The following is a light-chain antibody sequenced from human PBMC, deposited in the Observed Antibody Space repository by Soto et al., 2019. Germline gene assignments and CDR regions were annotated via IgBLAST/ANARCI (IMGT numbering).Light chain of an antibody. CDR2: GAS. J-gene: IGKJ2*01. CDR1: QSIGKN. Sequence: EIVLTQSPATLSVSPGHRATLSCRASQSIGKNLAWYQHRPGRAPRLLIYGASNRASGIPARFSGGGSGTDFTLTISSLQPEDFAVYYCQHYGDWPPYTFGQGTNLDI. V-gene: IGKV3-15*01. CDR3: QHYGDWPPYT.